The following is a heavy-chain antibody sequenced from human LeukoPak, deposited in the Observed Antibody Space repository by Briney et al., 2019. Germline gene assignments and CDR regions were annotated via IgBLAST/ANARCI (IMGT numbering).Heavy chain of an antibody. CDR3: ARDLYYDYVWGSYPDY. CDR2: IWYDGSNK. D-gene: IGHD3-16*01. CDR1: GFTFSSYG. J-gene: IGHJ4*02. V-gene: IGHV3-33*01. Sequence: GGSLRLSCAASGFTFSSYGMHWVRQAPGKGREWVAVIWYDGSNKYYADSVKGRFTISRDDSKNTLYLQMNSLRAEDTAVYYCARDLYYDYVWGSYPDYWGQGTLVTVSS.